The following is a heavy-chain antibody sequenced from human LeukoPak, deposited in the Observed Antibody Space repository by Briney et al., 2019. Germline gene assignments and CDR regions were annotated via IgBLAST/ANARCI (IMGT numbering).Heavy chain of an antibody. D-gene: IGHD6-19*01. CDR2: ISAYNGAT. J-gene: IGHJ6*02. CDR3: ARERIAVAGTTYYYYGMDV. CDR1: GYTFTSYA. Sequence: ASVKVSCKASGYTFTSYAISWVRQAPGQGLEYMGWISAYNGATNYAQKFQGRVTLTTDSSTTTAYMELRSLTSDDTAVYYCARERIAVAGTTYYYYGMDVWGQGTTVTVSS. V-gene: IGHV1-18*01.